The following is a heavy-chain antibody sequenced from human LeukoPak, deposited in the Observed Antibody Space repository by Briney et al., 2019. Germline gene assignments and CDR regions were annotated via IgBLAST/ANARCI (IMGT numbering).Heavy chain of an antibody. V-gene: IGHV1-18*01. CDR2: ISANDGKT. CDR1: GFVFTSYG. Sequence: GASVKVSCKASGFVFTSYGFTWVRQAPGQGLEWMGWISANDGKTHYSEKHQGRVTMSTDTVTSTAYMESRSLRSDDTAVYYCARELHVERDDYWGQGTLVTVSS. J-gene: IGHJ4*02. D-gene: IGHD1-1*01. CDR3: ARELHVERDDY.